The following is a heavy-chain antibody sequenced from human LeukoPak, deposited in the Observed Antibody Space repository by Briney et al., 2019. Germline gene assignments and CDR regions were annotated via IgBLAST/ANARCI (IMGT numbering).Heavy chain of an antibody. CDR2: ISWNSGSI. CDR1: GFTFDDYA. J-gene: IGHJ4*02. CDR3: AKDPGLYTLEYFDY. D-gene: IGHD1-1*01. Sequence: GRSLRLSCAASGFTFDDYAMHWVRQAPGKGLEWVSGISWNSGSIGYADSVKGRFTISRDNAKNFLYLQMNSLRAEDTALYYCAKDPGLYTLEYFDYWGQGTLVTVSS. V-gene: IGHV3-9*01.